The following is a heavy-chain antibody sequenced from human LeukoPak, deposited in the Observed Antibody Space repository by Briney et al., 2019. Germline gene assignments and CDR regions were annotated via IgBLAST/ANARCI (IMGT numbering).Heavy chain of an antibody. Sequence: GESLKISCKGSGYSFTSYWIGWVRQMPGKGLEWMGIIYPGDSDTRYSPSFQGQVAISADKSISTAYLQWSSLKASDTAMYYCASSHSGSYSYMDVWGKGTTVTVSS. D-gene: IGHD1-26*01. CDR1: GYSFTSYW. V-gene: IGHV5-51*01. CDR2: IYPGDSDT. J-gene: IGHJ6*03. CDR3: ASSHSGSYSYMDV.